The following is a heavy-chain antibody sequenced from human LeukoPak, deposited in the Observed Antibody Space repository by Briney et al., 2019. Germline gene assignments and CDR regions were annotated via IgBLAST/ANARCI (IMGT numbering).Heavy chain of an antibody. Sequence: TPSETLSLTCTVFGGSISSYYWSWIRQPPGKGLEWIGYIYYSGSTNYNPSLKSRVTISVDTSKNQFSLKLSSVTAADTAVYYCARDRYGDYVPYYYGMDVWGQGTTVTVSS. CDR3: ARDRYGDYVPYYYGMDV. D-gene: IGHD4-17*01. CDR1: GGSISSYY. CDR2: IYYSGST. J-gene: IGHJ6*02. V-gene: IGHV4-59*01.